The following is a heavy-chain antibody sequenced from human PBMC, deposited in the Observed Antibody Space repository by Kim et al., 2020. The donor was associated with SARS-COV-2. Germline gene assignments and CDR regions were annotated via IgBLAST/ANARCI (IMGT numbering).Heavy chain of an antibody. CDR1: GGSISSYY. D-gene: IGHD6-13*01. J-gene: IGHJ3*02. CDR2: IYYSGSP. V-gene: IGHV4-59*01. CDR3: ARAPDRGYSSSWYPTDAFDI. Sequence: SETLSLTCTVSGGSISSYYWSWIRQPPGKVLEWMGYIYYSGSPNYNPSLESRVIISIDLSKNQFSLKLRSVTAADTAAYYCARAPDRGYSSSWYPTDAFDIWGQGTMVIVSS.